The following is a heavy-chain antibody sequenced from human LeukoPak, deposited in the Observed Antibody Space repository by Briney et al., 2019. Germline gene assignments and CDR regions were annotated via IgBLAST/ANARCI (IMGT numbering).Heavy chain of an antibody. CDR1: GFTFSSYW. Sequence: GGSLRLSCAASGFTFSSYWMHWVRQAPGKGLVWVSRINSDGSSTSYADSVKGQFTISRDNAKNTLYLQMNSLRAEDTAVYYCARVRIAAGGTDLGYWGQGTLVTVSS. J-gene: IGHJ4*02. D-gene: IGHD6-13*01. CDR2: INSDGSST. V-gene: IGHV3-74*01. CDR3: ARVRIAAGGTDLGY.